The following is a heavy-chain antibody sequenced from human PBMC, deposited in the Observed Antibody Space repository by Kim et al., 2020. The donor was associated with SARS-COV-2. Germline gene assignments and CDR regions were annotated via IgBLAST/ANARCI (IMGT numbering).Heavy chain of an antibody. D-gene: IGHD4-17*01. CDR3: ARQTTVVTGRGRKSGKDFDY. V-gene: IGHV4-39*01. CDR1: GGSISSSSYY. Sequence: SETLSLTCTVSGGSISSSSYYWGWIRQPPGKGLEWIGSIYYSGSTYYNPSLKSRVTISVDTSKNQFSLKLSSVTAADTAVYYCARQTTVVTGRGRKSGKDFDYWGQGTLVTVSS. CDR2: IYYSGST. J-gene: IGHJ4*02.